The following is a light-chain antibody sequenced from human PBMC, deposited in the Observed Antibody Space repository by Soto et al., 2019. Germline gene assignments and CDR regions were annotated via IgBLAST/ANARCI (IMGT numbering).Light chain of an antibody. CDR1: QSVSSGY. J-gene: IGKJ1*01. CDR2: DAS. CDR3: QQYGSSPRT. V-gene: IGKV3-20*01. Sequence: DNVFTQSPGTLSLSPGERATVSCRASQSVSSGYLAWYQQKPGQAPRLLIYDASSRATGIPDRFSGSGSGTDFTLTISRLEPEDFAVYYCQQYGSSPRTFGQGTKVDIK.